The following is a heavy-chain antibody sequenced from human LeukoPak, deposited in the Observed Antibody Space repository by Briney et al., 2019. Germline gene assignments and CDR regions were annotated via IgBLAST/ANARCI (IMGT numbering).Heavy chain of an antibody. CDR1: GFTFSSYG. V-gene: IGHV3-33*01. D-gene: IGHD6-6*01. CDR2: IWYDGSNK. CDR3: ARVSFSIAGWYYGMDV. Sequence: GGSLRLSCAASGFTFSSYGMHWVRQAPSKGLEWVAVIWYDGSNKYYADSVKGRFTISRDNSKNTLYLQMNSLRAEDTAVYYCARVSFSIAGWYYGMDVWGQGTTVTVSS. J-gene: IGHJ6*02.